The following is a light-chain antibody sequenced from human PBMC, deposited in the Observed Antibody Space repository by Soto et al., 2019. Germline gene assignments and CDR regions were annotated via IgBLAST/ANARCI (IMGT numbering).Light chain of an antibody. J-gene: IGKJ1*01. Sequence: DIQMTQYTSTLSGSVGDRVTITCRASQTISSWLAWYQQKPGKAPKLLIYKASTLKSGVPSRFSGSGSGTEFTLTISSLQPDDFATYYCQHYNSYSEAFGQGTMVDI. V-gene: IGKV1-5*03. CDR1: QTISSW. CDR3: QHYNSYSEA. CDR2: KAS.